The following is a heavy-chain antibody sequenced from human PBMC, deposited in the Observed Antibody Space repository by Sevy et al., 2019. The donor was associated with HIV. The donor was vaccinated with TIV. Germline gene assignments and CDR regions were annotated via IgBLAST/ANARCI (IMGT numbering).Heavy chain of an antibody. CDR2: ISSDGVST. J-gene: IGHJ6*02. D-gene: IGHD3-16*01. CDR1: GFSFSNSA. V-gene: IGHV3-64D*06. CDR3: VXXXXXXXXXGDYGMDV. Sequence: GGSLRLSCSGSGFSFSNSAMNWVRQTPGKGLKYVSAISSDGVSTYYTDSVRGRFTISRDNSKNTLYLQMSSLRVEDXXXXXXVXXXXXXXXXGDYGMDVWGQGTTVTVSS.